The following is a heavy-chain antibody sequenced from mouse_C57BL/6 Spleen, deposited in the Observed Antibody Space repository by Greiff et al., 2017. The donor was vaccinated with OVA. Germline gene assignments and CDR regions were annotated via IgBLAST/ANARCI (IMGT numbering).Heavy chain of an antibody. Sequence: QVQLQQSGPELVKPGASVKISCKASGYAFSSSWMNWVKQRPGKGLEWIGRIYPGDGDTNYNGKFKGKATLTADKSSSTAYMQLSSLTSEDSAVYFCARTKEDYGSSPGYWYFDVWGTGTTVTVSS. V-gene: IGHV1-82*01. D-gene: IGHD1-1*01. CDR3: ARTKEDYGSSPGYWYFDV. J-gene: IGHJ1*03. CDR1: GYAFSSSW. CDR2: IYPGDGDT.